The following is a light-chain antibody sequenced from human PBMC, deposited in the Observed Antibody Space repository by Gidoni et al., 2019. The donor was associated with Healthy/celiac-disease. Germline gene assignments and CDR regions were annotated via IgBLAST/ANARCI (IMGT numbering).Light chain of an antibody. Sequence: NFMLTQPPSVSESPGQTVTISCTGSSGSIASNYVQWYQQRPGSAPTTVIYEDNQRPSGVPDRFSGSIDSSSNSASLTISGLKTEDEADYYCQSYDSSTVVFGGGTKLTVL. CDR3: QSYDSSTVV. CDR1: SGSIASNY. J-gene: IGLJ2*01. V-gene: IGLV6-57*02. CDR2: EDN.